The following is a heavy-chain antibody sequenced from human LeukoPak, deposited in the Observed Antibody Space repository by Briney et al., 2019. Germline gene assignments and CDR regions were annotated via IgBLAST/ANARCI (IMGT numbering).Heavy chain of an antibody. CDR2: MNPNSGNT. J-gene: IGHJ6*02. Sequence: ASVKVSCKASGYTLTSYDINWVRQATGQGLEWMGWMNPNSGNTGYAQKFQGRVTMTRNTSISTAYMELSSLRSEDTAVYYCARGEYSSSWYGYYYYGMDVWGQGTTVTVSS. V-gene: IGHV1-8*01. D-gene: IGHD6-13*01. CDR3: ARGEYSSSWYGYYYYGMDV. CDR1: GYTLTSYD.